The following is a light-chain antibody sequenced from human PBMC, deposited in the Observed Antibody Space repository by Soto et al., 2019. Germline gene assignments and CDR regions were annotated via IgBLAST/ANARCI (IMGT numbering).Light chain of an antibody. CDR1: QSVSDK. CDR3: QQYNNWWT. Sequence: EIVMTQSPATPSVSPGERATLSCRASQSVSDKVAWYQQTSGQPPKLLIYDASTRATGIPARFSGSGSGTEFTLTISSLQSEDFAVYYCQQYNNWWTFGQGTKVDI. J-gene: IGKJ1*01. V-gene: IGKV3-15*01. CDR2: DAS.